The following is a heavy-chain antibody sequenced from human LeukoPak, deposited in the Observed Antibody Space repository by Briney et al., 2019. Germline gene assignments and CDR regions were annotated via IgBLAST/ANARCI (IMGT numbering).Heavy chain of an antibody. Sequence: PSETLSLTCAVYGGYFSGYYWSWIRQPPGKGLKWIGEINHSGSTNYNPSLKSRVTISVDTSKNQFSLKLSSVTAAVTAVYYCARGSYRDIVVVPAAPGGDAFDIWGQGTMVTVSS. J-gene: IGHJ3*02. D-gene: IGHD2-2*01. V-gene: IGHV4-34*01. CDR3: ARGSYRDIVVVPAAPGGDAFDI. CDR1: GGYFSGYY. CDR2: INHSGST.